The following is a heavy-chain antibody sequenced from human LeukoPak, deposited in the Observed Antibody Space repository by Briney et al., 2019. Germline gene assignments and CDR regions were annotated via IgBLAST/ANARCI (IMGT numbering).Heavy chain of an antibody. CDR1: GASINSYY. Sequence: PSETLSLTCTVCGASINSYYWSWIRQPPGKGLEWIGCIYDSGSTDYNPSLKSRVTISVDTSKNQFSLKLTSVTAADTAMYYCARTSSSWLWGQGTLVTVSS. D-gene: IGHD6-13*01. J-gene: IGHJ4*02. V-gene: IGHV4-59*01. CDR2: IYDSGST. CDR3: ARTSSSWL.